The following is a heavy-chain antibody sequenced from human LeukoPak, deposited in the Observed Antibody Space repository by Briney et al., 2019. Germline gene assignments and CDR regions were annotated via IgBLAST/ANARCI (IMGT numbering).Heavy chain of an antibody. D-gene: IGHD3-9*01. V-gene: IGHV3-11*01. CDR3: ARGGGYDSGYPRYFDL. Sequence: PGGSLRLSCAASGFSFSYYYMSWIRQAPGKGLEWVSWVSFISSPGSTTYYADSVKGRFTISRDNAKNSLYLRMNSLSAGDTAVYYCARGGGYDSGYPRYFDLWGRGTLVTVSS. J-gene: IGHJ2*01. CDR2: ISSPGSTT. CDR1: GFSFSYYY.